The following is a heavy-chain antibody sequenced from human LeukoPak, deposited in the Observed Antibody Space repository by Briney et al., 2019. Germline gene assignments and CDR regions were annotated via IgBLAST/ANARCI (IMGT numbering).Heavy chain of an antibody. CDR1: GSGLSTSRVG. Sequence: SPPTRVNPTHTLTLTCTFTGSGLSTSRVGVFCSRQPPGHALVGLALIYWDEDKRYSPSLKSRLTITKDTSKNQVVLTMTNMDPVDTATYYCAPLFSSSEDAFDIWGQGTMVTVSS. CDR3: APLFSSSEDAFDI. CDR2: IYWDEDK. J-gene: IGHJ3*02. D-gene: IGHD6-6*01. V-gene: IGHV2-5*02.